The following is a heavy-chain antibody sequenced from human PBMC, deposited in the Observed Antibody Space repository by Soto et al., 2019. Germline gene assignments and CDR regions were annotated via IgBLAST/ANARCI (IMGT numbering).Heavy chain of an antibody. J-gene: IGHJ6*04. D-gene: IGHD2-2*01. Sequence: GGSLRLSCAASGFTVSSNYMSWVRQAPGKGLEWVSVIYSGGSTYYADSVKGRFTISRHNSKNTLYLQMNNLRAEDTAVYYCAARRGYCSSTSCYGVWGKGTTVTVSS. CDR1: GFTVSSNY. CDR2: IYSGGST. CDR3: AARRGYCSSTSCYGV. V-gene: IGHV3-53*04.